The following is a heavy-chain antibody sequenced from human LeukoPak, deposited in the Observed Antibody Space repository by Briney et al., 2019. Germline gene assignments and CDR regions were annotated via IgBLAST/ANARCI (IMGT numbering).Heavy chain of an antibody. CDR3: ARVKMAVGHAFDV. V-gene: IGHV3-64*01. Sequence: PGRSLRLSCAVSGFTLSTYAMHWVRQAPGKGLEFVSAIRSNGDSTYYANSVKGRFTISRDNSRNTLYLQMGSLRAEDMAVYYCARVKMAVGHAFDVWGQGTMVTVSS. CDR1: GFTLSTYA. CDR2: IRSNGDST. J-gene: IGHJ3*01. D-gene: IGHD5-24*01.